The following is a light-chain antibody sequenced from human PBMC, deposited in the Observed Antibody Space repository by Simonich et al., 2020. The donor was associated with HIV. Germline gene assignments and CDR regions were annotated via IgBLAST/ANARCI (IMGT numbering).Light chain of an antibody. CDR3: CSYAEGG. CDR2: EGS. Sequence: QSALTQPASVAGALGQSITISCTGTSSDVGSYNLVSWYQQDPGKAPKLMIYEGSKRPSGVSNRFSGSKSGNTASLTISGLQAEDEADYYCCSYAEGGFGGGTKLTVL. V-gene: IGLV2-23*01. CDR1: SSDVGSYNL. J-gene: IGLJ2*01.